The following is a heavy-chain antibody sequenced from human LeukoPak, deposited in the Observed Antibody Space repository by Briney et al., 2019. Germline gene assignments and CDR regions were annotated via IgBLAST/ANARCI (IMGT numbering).Heavy chain of an antibody. D-gene: IGHD3-22*01. CDR2: IYTSGST. CDR3: AGDTYYYDSSGKNIFDY. CDR1: GGSISSYY. V-gene: IGHV4-4*07. Sequence: PSETLSLTCTVSGGSISSYYWSWIRQPAGKGLEWIGRIYTSGSTNYNPSLKSRVTMSVDTSKNQFSLKLSSVTAADTAVYYCAGDTYYYDSSGKNIFDYWGQGTLVTVSS. J-gene: IGHJ4*02.